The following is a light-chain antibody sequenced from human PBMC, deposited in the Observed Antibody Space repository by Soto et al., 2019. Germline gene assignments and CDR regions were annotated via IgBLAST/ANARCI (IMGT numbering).Light chain of an antibody. Sequence: EIVLTQSPGTLSLSPGERATLSCRASQSVSSSYLAWYQQKPGQAPRLLIYGASSRATGIPDRFSGSGSGKDFPLTISRLEPEYFAVYYCQQYGSSPWTFGPGTKVEIK. CDR1: QSVSSSY. CDR3: QQYGSSPWT. V-gene: IGKV3-20*01. CDR2: GAS. J-gene: IGKJ1*01.